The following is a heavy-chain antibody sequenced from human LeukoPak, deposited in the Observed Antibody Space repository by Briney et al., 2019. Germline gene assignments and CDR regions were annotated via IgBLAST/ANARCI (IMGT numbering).Heavy chain of an antibody. CDR2: INHSGST. Sequence: SETLSLTCAVYGGSFSGYYWNWIRQPPGKGLEWIGEINHSGSTNYKPSLKSRVMISVDTSKNQISLKLRSVTAADTAIYYCARVSSRRLPPTYSYDRRNYFDYWGQGTLVTVSS. CDR3: ARVSSRRLPPTYSYDRRNYFDY. V-gene: IGHV4-34*01. D-gene: IGHD3-22*01. J-gene: IGHJ4*02. CDR1: GGSFSGYY.